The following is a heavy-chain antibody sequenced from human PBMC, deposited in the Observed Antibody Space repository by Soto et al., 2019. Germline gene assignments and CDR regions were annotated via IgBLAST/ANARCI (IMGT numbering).Heavy chain of an antibody. CDR1: GFTVSRNY. D-gene: IGHD4-4*01. CDR2: TYSGGST. J-gene: IGHJ4*02. Sequence: GGSLRLSCAASGFTVSRNYMSWVRQAPGKGLEWVSVTYSGGSTYYADSVKGRFTISRDNSKNTLYLQMNSLRAEDTAVYYCARGPHYSSLDYCGQGTLVTVSS. V-gene: IGHV3-53*01. CDR3: ARGPHYSSLDY.